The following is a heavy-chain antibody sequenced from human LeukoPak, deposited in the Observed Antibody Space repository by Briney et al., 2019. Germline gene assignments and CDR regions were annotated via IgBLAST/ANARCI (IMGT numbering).Heavy chain of an antibody. CDR2: IYTSGST. Sequence: SETLSLTCTVSGGSISSGSYYWSWIRQPAGKGLEWIGRIYTSGSTNYNPSLKSRVTISVDTSKNQFSLKLSSVTAADTAVYYCASSGGYYDILTGYGSTFDYWGQGTLVTVSP. D-gene: IGHD3-9*01. J-gene: IGHJ4*02. CDR3: ASSGGYYDILTGYGSTFDY. V-gene: IGHV4-61*02. CDR1: GGSISSGSYY.